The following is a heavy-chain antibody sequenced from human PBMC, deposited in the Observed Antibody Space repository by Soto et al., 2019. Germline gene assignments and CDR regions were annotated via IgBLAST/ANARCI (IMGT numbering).Heavy chain of an antibody. D-gene: IGHD3-16*01. CDR2: MNPGSGDT. CDR3: ARMATFGALNWFDL. CDR1: GYSFTNND. Sequence: ASVKVSCKASGYSFTNNDVSWVRQATGQGLEWMGWMNPGSGDTGYAQKFQGRVTMTRDISIATAYMELSSPRSDDTAIYYCARMATFGALNWFDLWGQGTLVTVSS. V-gene: IGHV1-8*01. J-gene: IGHJ5*02.